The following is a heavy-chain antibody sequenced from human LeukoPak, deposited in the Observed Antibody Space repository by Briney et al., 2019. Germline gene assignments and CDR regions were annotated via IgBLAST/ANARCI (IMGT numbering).Heavy chain of an antibody. Sequence: SVKVSCKASGGTFSSYAISWVRQAPGQGLEWMGRIIPILGIANYAQRFQGRVTITADKSTSTAYMELSSLRSEDTAVYYCARGSQVGATYFDYWGQGTLVIVSS. J-gene: IGHJ4*02. CDR2: IIPILGIA. V-gene: IGHV1-69*04. D-gene: IGHD1-26*01. CDR1: GGTFSSYA. CDR3: ARGSQVGATYFDY.